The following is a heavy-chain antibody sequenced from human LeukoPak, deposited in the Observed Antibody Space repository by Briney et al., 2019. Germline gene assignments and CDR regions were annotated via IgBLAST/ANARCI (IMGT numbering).Heavy chain of an antibody. CDR3: AKKFPGIAAAGIDY. CDR1: GGTFSSYG. J-gene: IGHJ4*02. CDR2: MSYDGGNK. V-gene: IGHV3-30*18. D-gene: IGHD6-13*01. Sequence: SCKASGGTFSSYGMHWVRQAPGKGLEWVAVMSYDGGNKYFADSVKGRFTISRDNSKNTLYLQMNSLRAEDTAMYYCAKKFPGIAAAGIDYWGQGTLVTVSS.